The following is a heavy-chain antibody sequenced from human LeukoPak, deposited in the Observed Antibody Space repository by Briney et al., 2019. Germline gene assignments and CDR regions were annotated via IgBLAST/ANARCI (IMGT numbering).Heavy chain of an antibody. Sequence: ASVKVSCKASGYTFTSYYMHWVRQAPGQGLEWMGIINPSGGSTSYAQKFQGRVTMTRDTSTSTVYMELSSLRSEDTAVYYCARPSTYYYDSSGYYFDYWGQGTLVTVSS. CDR2: INPSGGST. V-gene: IGHV1-46*01. CDR1: GYTFTSYY. D-gene: IGHD3-22*01. J-gene: IGHJ4*02. CDR3: ARPSTYYYDSSGYYFDY.